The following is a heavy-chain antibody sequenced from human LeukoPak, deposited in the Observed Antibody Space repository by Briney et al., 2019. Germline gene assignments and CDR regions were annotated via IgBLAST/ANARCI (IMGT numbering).Heavy chain of an antibody. CDR2: IYYSGST. Sequence: KPSETLSLTCTVSGGSISSSSDYWGWIRQPPGKGLEWVGSIYYSGSTDYNPSLKSRVTMSVDTSKNQFSLNLSSVTAADTAVYYCARLSKRGTTTPYWGQGTLVTVSS. D-gene: IGHD1-1*01. J-gene: IGHJ4*02. CDR3: ARLSKRGTTTPY. V-gene: IGHV4-39*01. CDR1: GGSISSSSDY.